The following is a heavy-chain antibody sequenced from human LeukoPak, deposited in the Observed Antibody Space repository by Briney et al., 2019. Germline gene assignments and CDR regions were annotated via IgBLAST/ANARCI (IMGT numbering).Heavy chain of an antibody. CDR2: ISSSSYI. CDR3: ARDLWEMATIGWAFDI. CDR1: GYTFSSYS. V-gene: IGHV3-21*01. Sequence: GGSLRLSCAASGYTFSSYSMNWVRQAPGKGLEWVSSISSSSYIYYADSVKGRFTISRDKAKNSLYLQMNSLRAEDTAVYYCARDLWEMATIGWAFDIWGQGTMVTVSS. D-gene: IGHD5-24*01. J-gene: IGHJ3*02.